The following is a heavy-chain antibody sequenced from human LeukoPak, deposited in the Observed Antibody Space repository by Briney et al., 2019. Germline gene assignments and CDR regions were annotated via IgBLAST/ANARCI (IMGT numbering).Heavy chain of an antibody. Sequence: PSETLSLTCAVYGGSFSGYYWSWIRQPPGKGLEWIGYIYYSGSTYYNPSLKSRVTISVDTSKNQFSLKLSSVTAADTAVYYCARVLGYCSSTSCYTHLDYWGQGTLVTVSS. D-gene: IGHD2-2*02. CDR2: IYYSGST. CDR3: ARVLGYCSSTSCYTHLDY. V-gene: IGHV4-30-4*08. J-gene: IGHJ4*02. CDR1: GGSFSGYY.